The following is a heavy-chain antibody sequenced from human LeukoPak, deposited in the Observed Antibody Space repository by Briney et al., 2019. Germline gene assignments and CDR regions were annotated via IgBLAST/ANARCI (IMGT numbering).Heavy chain of an antibody. CDR2: ISGSGGST. Sequence: GGSLRLSCAASGFTFSSYAMSWVRQAPGKGLEWVSAISGSGGSTYYADSVKGRFTISRNNSKNTLYLQMNSLRAEDTAVYYCANDYGLGTYSRYWGQGTLVTVSS. D-gene: IGHD3-10*01. V-gene: IGHV3-23*01. CDR1: GFTFSSYA. J-gene: IGHJ4*02. CDR3: ANDYGLGTYSRY.